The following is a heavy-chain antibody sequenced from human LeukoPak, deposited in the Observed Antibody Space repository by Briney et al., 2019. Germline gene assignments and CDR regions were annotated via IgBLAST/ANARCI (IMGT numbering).Heavy chain of an antibody. CDR3: ARDAGVRYCGGDCYSRFVY. CDR1: GFTFSTSS. Sequence: GGSLRLSCAASGFTFSTSSMHWVRQAPGKGLEWVAVVSYDGSKQYYADSVKGRFTVSRDNSRNTLYLQMNSQRGEDTAVYYCARDAGVRYCGGDCYSRFVYWGQGTLVTVSS. D-gene: IGHD2-21*02. V-gene: IGHV3-30*04. J-gene: IGHJ4*02. CDR2: VSYDGSKQ.